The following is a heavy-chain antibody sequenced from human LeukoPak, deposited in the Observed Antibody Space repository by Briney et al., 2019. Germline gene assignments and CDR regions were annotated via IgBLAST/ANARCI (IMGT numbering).Heavy chain of an antibody. D-gene: IGHD5-12*01. CDR1: GFTFSSYA. Sequence: GGSLRLSCAASGFTFSSYAMSWVRQPPGKGLEWVSAVSNSGATTYYADPVKGRFTISRDNSKNTLFLQMNSLRAEDTAVYYCARAHTKYVDVVATNYWGQGTLVTVSS. J-gene: IGHJ4*02. V-gene: IGHV3-23*01. CDR3: ARAHTKYVDVVATNY. CDR2: VSNSGATT.